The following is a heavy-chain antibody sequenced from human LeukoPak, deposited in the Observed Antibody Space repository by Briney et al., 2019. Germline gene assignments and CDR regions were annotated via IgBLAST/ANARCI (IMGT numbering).Heavy chain of an antibody. V-gene: IGHV3-15*01. D-gene: IGHD2-2*01. CDR3: TTSLVVPAAEREASTNLDY. J-gene: IGHJ4*02. Sequence: PGGSLRLSCAASGFTFSNAWMSWVRQAPGKGLEWVGRIKSKTDGGTTDYAAPVKGRFTISRDDSKNTLYLQMNSLKTEDTAVYYCTTSLVVPAAEREASTNLDYWGQGTLVTVSS. CDR2: IKSKTDGGTT. CDR1: GFTFSNAW.